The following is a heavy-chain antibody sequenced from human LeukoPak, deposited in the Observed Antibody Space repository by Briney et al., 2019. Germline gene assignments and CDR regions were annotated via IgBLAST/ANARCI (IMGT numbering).Heavy chain of an antibody. J-gene: IGHJ4*02. CDR2: ISWDGGST. CDR3: AGGYSYGLGDY. V-gene: IGHV3-43*01. D-gene: IGHD5-18*01. Sequence: SGGSLRLSCAASGFTFDDYTMHWVRQAPGKGLEWVSPISWDGGSTYYADSVKGRFTISRDNAKNSLYLQMNSLRAEDTAVYYCAGGYSYGLGDYWGQGTLVTVSS. CDR1: GFTFDDYT.